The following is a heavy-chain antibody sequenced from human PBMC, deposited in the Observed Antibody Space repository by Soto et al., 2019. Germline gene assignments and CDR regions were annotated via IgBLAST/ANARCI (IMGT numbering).Heavy chain of an antibody. CDR2: IIPIFGTA. CDR1: GGTFSSYA. CDR3: ARGPLVPPVYYYGMDV. V-gene: IGHV1-69*12. Sequence: QVQLVQSGAEVKKPGSSVKVSCKASGGTFSSYAISWVRQAPGQGLEWMGGIIPIFGTASYAQKVQGRVTITADESTSTAYMELSRLRAEDTAVYYCARGPLVPPVYYYGMDVWGQGTTVTVSS. J-gene: IGHJ6*02.